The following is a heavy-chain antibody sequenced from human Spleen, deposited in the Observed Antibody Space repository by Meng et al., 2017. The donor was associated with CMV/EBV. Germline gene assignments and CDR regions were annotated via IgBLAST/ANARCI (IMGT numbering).Heavy chain of an antibody. J-gene: IGHJ4*02. Sequence: GESLKISCAASGFTFSDYYMSWIRQAPGQGLEWVSHISPSGSTRYYADSVKGRFTISRDNSKNTLYLQMGSLTAEDTAVYYCARSNFWSGYSEFDYWGQGTLVTVSS. V-gene: IGHV3-11*04. D-gene: IGHD3-3*01. CDR2: ISPSGSTR. CDR1: GFTFSDYY. CDR3: ARSNFWSGYSEFDY.